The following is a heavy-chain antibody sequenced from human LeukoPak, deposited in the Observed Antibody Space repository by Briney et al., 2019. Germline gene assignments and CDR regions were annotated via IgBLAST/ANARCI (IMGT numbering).Heavy chain of an antibody. CDR2: ISGGDGGT. Sequence: LSGGSLRLSCAASGFTFKNYAMSWVRQAPGKGLEWVSAISGGDGGTYYADSVKGRFTISRDNAKNTLYLQMNSLRAEDTAVYYCARGLSTGDWGQGTLVTVSS. D-gene: IGHD7-27*01. CDR3: ARGLSTGD. CDR1: GFTFKNYA. V-gene: IGHV3-23*01. J-gene: IGHJ4*02.